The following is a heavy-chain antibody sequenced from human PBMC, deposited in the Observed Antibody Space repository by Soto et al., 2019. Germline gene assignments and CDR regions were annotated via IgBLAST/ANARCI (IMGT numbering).Heavy chain of an antibody. CDR1: GGSFSGYY. Sequence: PSETLSLTCAVYGGSFSGYYWSWIRQPPGKGLEWIGEINHSGSTNYNPSLKSRVTISVDTSKNQFSLKLSSVTAEDTAVYYCAGDSRGYHSYGMDVWGKGTIVTVSS. D-gene: IGHD3-10*01. CDR3: AGDSRGYHSYGMDV. CDR2: INHSGST. V-gene: IGHV4-34*01. J-gene: IGHJ6*04.